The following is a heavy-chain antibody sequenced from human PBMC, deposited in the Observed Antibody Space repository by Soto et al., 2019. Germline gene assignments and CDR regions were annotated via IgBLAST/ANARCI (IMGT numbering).Heavy chain of an antibody. Sequence: QITLKESGPTLVKPTQTLTLTCTFSGFSLSTSGVGVGWIRQPPGKALEWLALIYWNDDKRDSPSLKSRLTTTKDPTKNQVVLTMTNMDPVDTATYYCEHSPMNYYDSSGYWPCGAFDIWGQGTMVTVSS. V-gene: IGHV2-5*01. CDR3: EHSPMNYYDSSGYWPCGAFDI. D-gene: IGHD3-22*01. J-gene: IGHJ3*02. CDR1: GFSLSTSGVG. CDR2: IYWNDDK.